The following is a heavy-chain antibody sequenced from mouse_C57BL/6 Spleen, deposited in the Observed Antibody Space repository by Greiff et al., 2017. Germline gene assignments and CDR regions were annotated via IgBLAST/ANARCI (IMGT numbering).Heavy chain of an antibody. V-gene: IGHV1-69*01. CDR3: ARGRDGVDY. CDR1: GYTFTSYW. D-gene: IGHD3-3*01. Sequence: QVQLQQPGAELVMPGASVKLSCKASGYTFTSYWMHWVKQRPGQGLEWIGEIDPSDSYTNYNQKFKGKSTLTVDKSSSTAYMQLSSLTSEDSAVYYCARGRDGVDYWGQGTTLTVSS. CDR2: IDPSDSYT. J-gene: IGHJ2*01.